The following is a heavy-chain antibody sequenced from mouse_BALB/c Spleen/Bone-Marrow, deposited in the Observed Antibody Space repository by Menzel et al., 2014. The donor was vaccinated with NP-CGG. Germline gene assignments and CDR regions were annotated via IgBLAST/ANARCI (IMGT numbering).Heavy chain of an antibody. Sequence: VKLMESGPGLVAPSQSLSITCTVSGFSLXGYGVNWVRQPPGKGLEWLGLIWGDGSTDYNSALKSRLSISKDNSKSQVFLKMNSLQSDDTARYYCASNGGGAMDYWGQGTSVTVSS. CDR1: GFSLXGYG. CDR2: IWGDGST. J-gene: IGHJ4*01. CDR3: ASNGGGAMDY. V-gene: IGHV2-6-7*01.